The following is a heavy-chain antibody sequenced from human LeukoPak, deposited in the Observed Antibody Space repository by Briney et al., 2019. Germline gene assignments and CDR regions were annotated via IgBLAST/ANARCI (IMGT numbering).Heavy chain of an antibody. D-gene: IGHD3-3*01. J-gene: IGHJ4*02. CDR3: ASSLNYDFWSGIREVLDY. CDR1: GFTFSSYG. Sequence: GGSLRLSCAASGFTFSSYGMSWVRQAPGKVLEWVANIKPDGSEKYYVDSVKGRFTISRDNAKNSLYLQMNSLRAEDTAVYYCASSLNYDFWSGIREVLDYWGQGTLVTVSS. CDR2: IKPDGSEK. V-gene: IGHV3-7*03.